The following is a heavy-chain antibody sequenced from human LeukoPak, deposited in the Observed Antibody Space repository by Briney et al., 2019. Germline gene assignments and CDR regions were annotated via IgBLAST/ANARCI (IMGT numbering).Heavy chain of an antibody. CDR2: IYHNGGT. CDR3: ARHLRAVAGGRYFDY. J-gene: IGHJ4*02. Sequence: SETLSLTCTVSGDSISNSNYYWSWIRQPPGKGLEWIGYIYHNGGTNYNPSLQSRLTISVDTSKNQFSLKLSSVTAADTAVYYCARHLRAVAGGRYFDYWGQGTQVTVSS. V-gene: IGHV4-61*05. CDR1: GDSISNSNYY. D-gene: IGHD6-19*01.